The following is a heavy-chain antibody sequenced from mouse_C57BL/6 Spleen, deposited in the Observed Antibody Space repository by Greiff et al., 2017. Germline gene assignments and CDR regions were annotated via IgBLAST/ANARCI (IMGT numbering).Heavy chain of an antibody. CDR1: GYTFTSYT. Sequence: VQLQQSGAELARPGASVKMSCKASGYTFTSYTMHWVKQRPGQGLAWIGYINPSSGYTKYNQKFKDKATLTADKSSSTADMQLSSLTSEDSAVYYCAGGGYSFAYWGQGTLVTVSA. CDR3: AGGGYSFAY. D-gene: IGHD2-3*01. J-gene: IGHJ3*01. CDR2: INPSSGYT. V-gene: IGHV1-4*01.